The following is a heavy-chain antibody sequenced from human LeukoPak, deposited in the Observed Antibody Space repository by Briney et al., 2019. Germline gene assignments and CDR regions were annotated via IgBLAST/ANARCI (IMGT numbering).Heavy chain of an antibody. CDR2: ISSSGSTI. Sequence: GGSLRLSCAASGFTFSDYYMSWIRQAPGKGLEWVSYISSSGSTIYCADSVKGRFTISRDNAKNSLYLQMNSLRAEDTAVYYCARDRANYYDSSGTDLGAFDIWGQGTMVTVSS. V-gene: IGHV3-11*01. CDR3: ARDRANYYDSSGTDLGAFDI. J-gene: IGHJ3*02. CDR1: GFTFSDYY. D-gene: IGHD3-22*01.